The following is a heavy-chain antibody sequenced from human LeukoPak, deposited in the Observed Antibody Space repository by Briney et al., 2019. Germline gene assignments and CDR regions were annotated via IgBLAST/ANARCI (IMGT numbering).Heavy chain of an antibody. J-gene: IGHJ4*02. D-gene: IGHD2-15*01. CDR3: ARDLGDPDCSGGSCHTDY. CDR2: INPNSGGT. V-gene: IGHV1-2*02. CDR1: GYRFTGHY. Sequence: ASVKLSFKASGYRFTGHYMHWVRQAPGQGLEWMGWINPNSGGTNYAQKFQGRVTMTRDTSISTAYMELSRLRSDDTAVYYCARDLGDPDCSGGSCHTDYWGQGTLVTVYS.